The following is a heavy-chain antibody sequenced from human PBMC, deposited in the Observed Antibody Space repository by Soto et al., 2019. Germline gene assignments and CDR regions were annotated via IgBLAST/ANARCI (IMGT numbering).Heavy chain of an antibody. CDR3: ARGPPFEYSSSYNRFDP. Sequence: GASVKVSCKASGYTFTGYYMHWVRQAPGQGLEWMGWINPDSGGTNYAQKFQGWVTMTRDTSISTAYMELSRLRSDDTAVYYCARGPPFEYSSSYNRFDPWGQGTLVTVSS. CDR2: INPDSGGT. D-gene: IGHD6-6*01. J-gene: IGHJ5*02. CDR1: GYTFTGYY. V-gene: IGHV1-2*04.